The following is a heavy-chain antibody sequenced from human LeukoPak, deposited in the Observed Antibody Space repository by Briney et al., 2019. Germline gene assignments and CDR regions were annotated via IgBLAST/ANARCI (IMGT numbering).Heavy chain of an antibody. CDR1: GGSFSGYY. CDR2: INHSGST. CDR3: ARGRRSGGYYYYYYMDV. Sequence: PSETLSLTCAVYGGSFSGYYWSWIRQPPGKGLEWIGEINHSGSTNYNPSLKSRVTISVDTSKNQFSLKLSSVTAADTAVYYCARGRRSGGYYYYYYMDVWGKGTTVTVSS. J-gene: IGHJ6*03. V-gene: IGHV4-34*01. D-gene: IGHD2-15*01.